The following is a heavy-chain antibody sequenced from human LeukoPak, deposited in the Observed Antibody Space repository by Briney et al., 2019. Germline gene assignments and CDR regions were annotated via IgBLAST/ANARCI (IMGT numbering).Heavy chain of an antibody. CDR1: GFTFSSYS. J-gene: IGHJ4*02. D-gene: IGHD6-13*01. CDR2: ISSGSSYI. CDR3: AKDRVPYSSSWNIIDY. Sequence: PGGSLRLSCAASGFTFSSYSMNWVRQAPGKGLEWVSSISSGSSYIYYADSVKGRFTISRDNSKNTLYPQMNSLGAEDTAVYYCAKDRVPYSSSWNIIDYWGQGTLVTVSS. V-gene: IGHV3-21*01.